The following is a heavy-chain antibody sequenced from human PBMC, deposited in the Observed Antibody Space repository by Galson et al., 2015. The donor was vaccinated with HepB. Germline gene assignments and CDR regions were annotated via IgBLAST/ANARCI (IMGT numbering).Heavy chain of an antibody. CDR3: ARDSLPGASTFYYYYGMNV. J-gene: IGHJ6*02. CDR2: ISSNGGST. D-gene: IGHD1-26*01. Sequence: SLRLSCAASGFSFSRYAMHWVRQAPGKGLEYVSAISSNGGSTYYANSVTGRFTISRDNSENTLYLQLGTLRPEDMAVYYCARDSLPGASTFYYYYGMNVWGQGTTVTVSS. V-gene: IGHV3-64*01. CDR1: GFSFSRYA.